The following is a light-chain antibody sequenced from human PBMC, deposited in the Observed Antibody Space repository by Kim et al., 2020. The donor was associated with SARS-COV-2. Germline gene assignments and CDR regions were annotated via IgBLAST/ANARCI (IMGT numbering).Light chain of an antibody. Sequence: PGERATLSCRASQSVSSSYLALYQQQPGQAPRLLIYGASRRATGIPDRFSGSGSGTDFTLIISRLEPEYFAVYYCQQYGSSPPWTFGQGTKVDIK. CDR1: QSVSSSY. CDR3: QQYGSSPPWT. V-gene: IGKV3-20*01. CDR2: GAS. J-gene: IGKJ1*01.